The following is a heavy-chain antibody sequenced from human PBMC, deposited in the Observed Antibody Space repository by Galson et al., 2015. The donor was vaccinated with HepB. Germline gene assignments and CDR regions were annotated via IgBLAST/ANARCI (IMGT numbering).Heavy chain of an antibody. J-gene: IGHJ4*02. CDR3: ARAQITMMTGYFDS. D-gene: IGHD3-22*01. CDR1: GFTFSTYG. CDR2: IWYDGSST. Sequence: SLRLSCATSGFTFSTYGMHWVRQAPGKGLEWLAGIWYDGSSTFYGDSVKGRFTISRENSKNTLYLQMNSLTADDTAVYYCARAQITMMTGYFDSWGQGTLVTVSS. V-gene: IGHV3-33*01.